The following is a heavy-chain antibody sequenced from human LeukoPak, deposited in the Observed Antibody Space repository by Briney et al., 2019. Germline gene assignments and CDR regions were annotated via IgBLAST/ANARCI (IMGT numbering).Heavy chain of an antibody. J-gene: IGHJ4*02. V-gene: IGHV3-21*01. Sequence: PGGSLRLSCAASGFTFNTYSLNWVRQAPGKELEWVSSISGSSSYTYYSDLVKGRFTISRDDARNSLYLQMNSLRAEDTAVYYCARDTNYYDSSGYYAGSDFDYWGQGTLVTVSS. D-gene: IGHD3-22*01. CDR3: ARDTNYYDSSGYYAGSDFDY. CDR2: ISGSSSYT. CDR1: GFTFNTYS.